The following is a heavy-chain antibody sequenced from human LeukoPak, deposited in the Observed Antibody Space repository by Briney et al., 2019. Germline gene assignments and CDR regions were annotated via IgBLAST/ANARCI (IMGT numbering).Heavy chain of an antibody. CDR1: GFTVSSNY. D-gene: IGHD3-22*01. CDR2: IYSGGNT. Sequence: GGSLRPSCAASGFTVSSNYMSWVRQAPGKGLEWVSLIYSGGNTYYADSVKGRFTISRDNSKNTLYLQMTSLRAEDTAVYYCARADYYDSSGYNDYWGQGTLVTVSS. V-gene: IGHV3-53*01. CDR3: ARADYYDSSGYNDY. J-gene: IGHJ4*02.